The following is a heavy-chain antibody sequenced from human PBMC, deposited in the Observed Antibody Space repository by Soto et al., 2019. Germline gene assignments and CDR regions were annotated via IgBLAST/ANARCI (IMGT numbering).Heavy chain of an antibody. CDR2: ISANGGSI. D-gene: IGHD4-4*01. Sequence: EVQLLESGGTLVQPGGSLRLSCTTSGFTFSTYAMSWVRQAPGKGLEWVSSISANGGSIFYGDSVKGRFMFSSDNSENMMYLQMSSLRVDDTAIYYCARIGTASNSDYWGQGTLVTVSS. V-gene: IGHV3-23*01. CDR3: ARIGTASNSDY. J-gene: IGHJ4*02. CDR1: GFTFSTYA.